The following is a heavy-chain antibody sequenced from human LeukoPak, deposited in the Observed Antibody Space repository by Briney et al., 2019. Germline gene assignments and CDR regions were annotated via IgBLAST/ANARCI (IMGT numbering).Heavy chain of an antibody. CDR2: IRYDGSNK. CDR3: AKDGGDGYNHDAFDV. CDR1: GFPFSTYG. V-gene: IGHV3-30*02. D-gene: IGHD5-24*01. Sequence: GGSLRLSCAASGFPFSTYGMHWVRQAPGKGLEWVAFIRYDGSNKYYADSVKGRFTISRDNSKNTLYLQMNSLRAEDTAVYYCAKDGGDGYNHDAFDVWGQGTMVTVFS. J-gene: IGHJ3*01.